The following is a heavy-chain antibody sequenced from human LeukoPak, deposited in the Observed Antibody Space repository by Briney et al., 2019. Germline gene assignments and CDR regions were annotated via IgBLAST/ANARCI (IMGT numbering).Heavy chain of an antibody. J-gene: IGHJ5*02. D-gene: IGHD3-10*01. CDR3: ARGVVRTSSNWFDP. CDR1: GGSTSSGGYS. V-gene: IGHV4-30-2*01. CDR2: IYHSGST. Sequence: SETLSLTCAVSGGSTSSGGYSWSWIRQPPGKGLEWIGYIYHSGSTYYNPSLKSRVTISVDRSKNQFSLKLSSVTAADTAVYYCARGVVRTSSNWFDPWGQGTLVTVSS.